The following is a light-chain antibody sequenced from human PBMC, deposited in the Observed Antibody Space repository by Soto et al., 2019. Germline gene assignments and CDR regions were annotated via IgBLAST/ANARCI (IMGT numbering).Light chain of an antibody. Sequence: DIVMTQSPDSLAVSLGERATINCKSSQSVLYSSNNKNYLAWYQHKPGQPPKVVIYWASTRESGVTDRFSGSGSGTDFTLTINGLQAEDGALYYCQQYFTTPYTFGRGTRLEMK. CDR1: QSVLYSSNNKNY. V-gene: IGKV4-1*01. J-gene: IGKJ2*01. CDR2: WAS. CDR3: QQYFTTPYT.